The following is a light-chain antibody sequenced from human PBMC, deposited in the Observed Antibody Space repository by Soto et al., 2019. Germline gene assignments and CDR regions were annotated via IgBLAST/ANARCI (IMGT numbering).Light chain of an antibody. V-gene: IGKV1D-12*01. J-gene: IGKJ4*01. CDR2: AES. Sequence: DIQMTQSPSSVSASVGDRVTITCRASQGISTWLAWYQQKPGKAPQLLIYAESNLQSGVPARFSGSRSGTDFTLTISSLQLEDFATYYCQQSNSFPLTFGGGTKVGIK. CDR1: QGISTW. CDR3: QQSNSFPLT.